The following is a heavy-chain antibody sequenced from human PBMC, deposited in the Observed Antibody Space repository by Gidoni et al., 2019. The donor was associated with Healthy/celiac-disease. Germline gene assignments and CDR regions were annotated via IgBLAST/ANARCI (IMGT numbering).Heavy chain of an antibody. CDR2: IYHSGST. V-gene: IGHV4-4*02. J-gene: IGHJ2*01. CDR3: ASFSSVAADWYFDL. CDR1: GGSISSSNW. D-gene: IGHD2-15*01. Sequence: QVQLQESGPGLVKPSGTLSLTCAVSGGSISSSNWWSWVRQPPGKGLEWSGEIYHSGSTNYNPSLKSRVTISVDKSKNQFSLKLSSVTAADTAVYYCASFSSVAADWYFDLWGRGTLVTVSS.